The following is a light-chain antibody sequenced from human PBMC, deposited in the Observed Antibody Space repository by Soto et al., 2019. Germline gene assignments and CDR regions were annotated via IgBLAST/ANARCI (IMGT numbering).Light chain of an antibody. CDR1: SRDVAGYNY. J-gene: IGLJ1*01. CDR3: SSYTSSNTYV. CDR2: EVR. V-gene: IGLV2-14*01. Sequence: QSALTQPASVSGSPGQSITISCTGTSRDVAGYNYVSWYQQHPGKAPKLMIYEVRNRPSGVSNRFSGSKSGNTASLTISGLQAEDEADYYCSSYTSSNTYVFGTGTKVTVL.